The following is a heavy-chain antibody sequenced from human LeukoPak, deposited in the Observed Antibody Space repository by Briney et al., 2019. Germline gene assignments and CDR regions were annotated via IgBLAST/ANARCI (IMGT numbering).Heavy chain of an antibody. J-gene: IGHJ6*02. V-gene: IGHV3-23*01. D-gene: IGHD1-26*01. CDR3: AKAVGATGYYHYGMDV. Sequence: GGSLRLSCAASGFTFGSYAMSWVRQTPGKSLEWVSIISNGGVTTYYADSVRGRFTISRDNSKDLLYLQMDSLRAEDTAVYYCAKAVGATGYYHYGMDVWGQGTTVTVSS. CDR2: ISNGGVTT. CDR1: GFTFGSYA.